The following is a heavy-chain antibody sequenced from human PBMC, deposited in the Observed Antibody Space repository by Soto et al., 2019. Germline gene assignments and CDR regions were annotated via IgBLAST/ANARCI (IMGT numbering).Heavy chain of an antibody. CDR3: AKARCTGISCYVPDY. D-gene: IGHD2-8*02. J-gene: IGHJ4*01. Sequence: GGSLRLSCAVSGFTFRSYSMHWVRQSPGKGLEWISYISSGGDTKYYADSVTGRFTISRDNAKNSLFLQMNSLRAEDTATYYCAKARCTGISCYVPDYWGHGSLVTVSS. CDR1: GFTFRSYS. CDR2: ISSGGDTK. V-gene: IGHV3-48*01.